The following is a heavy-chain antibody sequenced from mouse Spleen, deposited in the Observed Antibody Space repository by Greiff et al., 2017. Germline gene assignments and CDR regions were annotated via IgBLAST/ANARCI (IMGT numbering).Heavy chain of an antibody. CDR1: GFTFTDYY. J-gene: IGHJ4*01. CDR2: IRNKANGYTT. V-gene: IGHV7-3*01. CDR3: ARCGTTVKDYAMDY. Sequence: EVKVEESGGGLVQPGGSLSLSCAASGFTFTDYYMSWVRQPPGKALEWLGFIRNKANGYTTEYSASVKGRFTISRDNSQSILYLQMNALRAEDSATYYCARCGTTVKDYAMDYWGQGTSVTVSS. D-gene: IGHD1-1*01.